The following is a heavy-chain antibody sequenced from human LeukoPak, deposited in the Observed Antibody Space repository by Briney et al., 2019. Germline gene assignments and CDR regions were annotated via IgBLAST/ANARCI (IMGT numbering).Heavy chain of an antibody. D-gene: IGHD3-16*01. Sequence: SVKVSCKASGGTFSSYAISWVRQAPGQGLEWMGGIIPIFGTANYAQKFQGRVTITADKSTSAAYMELSSLRYEDTAVYYCARGLLGGYYFDYWGQGTLVTVSS. J-gene: IGHJ4*02. V-gene: IGHV1-69*06. CDR2: IIPIFGTA. CDR1: GGTFSSYA. CDR3: ARGLLGGYYFDY.